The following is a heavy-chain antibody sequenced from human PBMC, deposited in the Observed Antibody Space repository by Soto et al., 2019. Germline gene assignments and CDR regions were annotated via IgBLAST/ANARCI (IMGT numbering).Heavy chain of an antibody. CDR1: GFTFSSYA. Sequence: PGGSLRLSCAASGFTFSSYAMSWVRQAPGKGLEWVSAISGSGGSTYYADSVKGRFTISRDNSKNTLYLQMNSLRAEDTAVYYCAKDIVVVVAARRGSYYGMDVWGQGTTVTVSS. CDR2: ISGSGGST. CDR3: AKDIVVVVAARRGSYYGMDV. D-gene: IGHD2-15*01. J-gene: IGHJ6*02. V-gene: IGHV3-23*01.